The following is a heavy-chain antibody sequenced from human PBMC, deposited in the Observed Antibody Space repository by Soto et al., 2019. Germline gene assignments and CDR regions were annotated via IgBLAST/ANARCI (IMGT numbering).Heavy chain of an antibody. CDR3: ARGGRGYEFDY. D-gene: IGHD5-12*01. J-gene: IGHJ4*02. CDR2: ISSNGGST. CDR1: GFTFSRYA. Sequence: EVQLVESGGGLVQPGGSLRLSCAASGFTFSRYAMHWVRQAPGKGLEYVSPISSNGGSTYYANSVKGRFTISRDNSNNTLYPQMGSLRPEDTAVYYCARGGRGYEFDYWGQGTLVTVSS. V-gene: IGHV3-64*01.